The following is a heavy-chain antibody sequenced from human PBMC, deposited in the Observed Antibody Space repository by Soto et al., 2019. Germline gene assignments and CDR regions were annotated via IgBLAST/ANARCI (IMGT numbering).Heavy chain of an antibody. D-gene: IGHD3-3*01. J-gene: IGHJ6*02. V-gene: IGHV4-4*07. CDR3: ARGLSNRKYYDFWSGYHDSAYYYYGMDV. CDR1: GGSISSYY. Sequence: LSLTCTVSGGSISSYYWSWIRQPAGKGLEWIGRIYTSGSTNYNPSLKSRVTMSVDTSKNQFSLKLSSVTAADTAVYYCARGLSNRKYYDFWSGYHDSAYYYYGMDVWGQGTTVTVS. CDR2: IYTSGST.